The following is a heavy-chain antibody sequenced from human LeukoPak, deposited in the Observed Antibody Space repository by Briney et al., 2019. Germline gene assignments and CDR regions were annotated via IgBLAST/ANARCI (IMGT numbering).Heavy chain of an antibody. CDR1: GFTFSSYS. Sequence: GGSLRLSCAASGFTFSSYSMNWVRQAPGKGLEWVSSISSSSSYIYYADSVKGRFTISRDNAKNSLYLQMNSLRAEDTAVYYCVRDYQGYGDPYYFDYWGQGTLVTVSS. V-gene: IGHV3-21*01. CDR3: VRDYQGYGDPYYFDY. D-gene: IGHD4-17*01. CDR2: ISSSSSYI. J-gene: IGHJ4*02.